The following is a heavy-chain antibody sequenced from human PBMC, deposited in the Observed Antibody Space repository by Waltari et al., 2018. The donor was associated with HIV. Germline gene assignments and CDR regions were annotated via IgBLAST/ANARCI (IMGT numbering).Heavy chain of an antibody. CDR2: VWYDGSNK. J-gene: IGHJ4*02. CDR1: GFIFSSYG. CDR3: ARTPYDTSGYCFDY. D-gene: IGHD3-22*01. Sequence: QVQLVEAGGGVVQPGRSLRLSCTASGFIFSSYGMHWVRQAPGKGLEWVAVVWYDGSNKYYADSVKGRFTISRDNSKNTLYLQMNNLRVEDTAVYYCARTPYDTSGYCFDYWGQGTLVTVSS. V-gene: IGHV3-33*01.